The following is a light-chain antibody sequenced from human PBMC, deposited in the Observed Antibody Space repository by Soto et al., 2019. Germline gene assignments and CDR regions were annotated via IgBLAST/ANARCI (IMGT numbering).Light chain of an antibody. CDR2: GAS. CDR1: QSVNSIY. Sequence: ENVLTQSPGTLSFSPGERATPSCRASQSVNSIYLAWYQQKPGQAPRLLIYGASSRATGIPDRFSGSGSGTDFTLTISRLEPEDFAVYYCQRYGSSPVTFGQGTKVEIK. V-gene: IGKV3-20*01. CDR3: QRYGSSPVT. J-gene: IGKJ1*01.